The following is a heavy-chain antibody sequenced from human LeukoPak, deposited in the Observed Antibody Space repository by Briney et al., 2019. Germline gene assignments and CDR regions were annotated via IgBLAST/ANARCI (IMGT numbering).Heavy chain of an antibody. CDR2: IYTSWRSSGST. V-gene: IGHV4-61*02. D-gene: IGHD3-16*01. Sequence: SETLSLTCTVSNGSISSGTYYWGWIRQPAGKGLEWIGRIYTSWRSSGSTNYNPSLKIRVTISLDPSQNQLSLKFTSVTAADTAAYFCASKDSGVMLRRSLSTSLAAGGQRTLVTVPS. CDR3: ASKDSGVMLRRSLSTSLAA. J-gene: IGHJ1*01. CDR1: NGSISSGTYY.